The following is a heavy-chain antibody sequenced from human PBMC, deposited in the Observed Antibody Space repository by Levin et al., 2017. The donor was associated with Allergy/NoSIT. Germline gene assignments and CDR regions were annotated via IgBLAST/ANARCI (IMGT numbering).Heavy chain of an antibody. CDR3: ARGSYSSGGYWFDP. CDR2: IYYSGST. D-gene: IGHD6-19*01. J-gene: IGHJ5*02. Sequence: SCTVSGGSISSNYWSWIRQPPGKGLEWIGYIYYSGSTNYNPSLKSRVTISVDTSKNQFSLKLNSVTAADTAVYYCARGSYSSGGYWFDPWGQGTLVTVSS. CDR1: GGSISSNY. V-gene: IGHV4-59*08.